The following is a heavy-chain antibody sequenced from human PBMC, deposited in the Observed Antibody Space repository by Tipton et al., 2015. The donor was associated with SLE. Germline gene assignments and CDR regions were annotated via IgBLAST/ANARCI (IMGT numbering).Heavy chain of an antibody. J-gene: IGHJ6*04. CDR3: ARFRDEYYYYAMDV. V-gene: IGHV4-59*08. CDR2: VYYSGST. CDR1: GGSINRSY. Sequence: TLSLTCTVSGGSINRSYWSWIRQPPGKGLEWIGYVYYSGSTNYNPSLKSRVTISMDPSKNQFSLKLNSVTAADTAVYYCARFRDEYYYYAMDVWGNGTTVTVSS.